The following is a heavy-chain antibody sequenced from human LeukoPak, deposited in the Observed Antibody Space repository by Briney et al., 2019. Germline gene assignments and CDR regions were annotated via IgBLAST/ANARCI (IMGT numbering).Heavy chain of an antibody. CDR3: ARDLTYTTDAFDI. Sequence: GGSLRLSCAASGFTVSSNYMSWVRQAPGKGLEWVSVIYSGGSTYYTDSVKGRFTISRDNSKNTLYLQMNSLRAEDTAVYYCARDLTYTTDAFDIWGQGTMVTVSS. J-gene: IGHJ3*02. V-gene: IGHV3-53*01. CDR2: IYSGGST. CDR1: GFTVSSNY. D-gene: IGHD2-2*02.